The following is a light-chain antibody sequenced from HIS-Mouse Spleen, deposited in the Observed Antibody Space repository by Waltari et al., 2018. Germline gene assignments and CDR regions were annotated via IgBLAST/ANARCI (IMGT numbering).Light chain of an antibody. Sequence: QSALTQPRSVSGSPGQSVTISCTGTSSDVGGYNYVSWYQQHPGQAPKLMIYDVSKRPSRVPARFSGSKSGNTASLTISGLQAEDEADYYCCSYAGSYTYVFGTGTKVTVL. CDR1: SSDVGGYNY. CDR2: DVS. J-gene: IGLJ1*01. V-gene: IGLV2-11*01. CDR3: CSYAGSYTYV.